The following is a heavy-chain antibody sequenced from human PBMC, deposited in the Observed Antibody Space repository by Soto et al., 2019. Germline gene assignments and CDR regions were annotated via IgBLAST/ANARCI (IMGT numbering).Heavy chain of an antibody. CDR3: EGGASIGVATRRLTDV. CDR2: INYKGNT. D-gene: IGHD3-22*01. CDR1: GASISSHY. J-gene: IGHJ6*04. Sequence: QVQLQESGPGLVKPSETLSLTCTVSGASISSHYWSWIRQAPGKGLEWIANINYKGNTNYNPSLKPRVTISIDTSKDQFSLTVISVTAPETAVYYCEGGASIGVATRRLTDVWGRGTTVTVSS. V-gene: IGHV4-59*08.